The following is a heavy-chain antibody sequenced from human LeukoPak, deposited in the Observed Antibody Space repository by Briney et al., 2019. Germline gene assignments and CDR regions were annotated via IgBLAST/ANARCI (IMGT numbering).Heavy chain of an antibody. D-gene: IGHD6-13*01. CDR1: GFTFSSYS. CDR2: ISSSRSYI. J-gene: IGHJ4*02. CDR3: ARGGYSSSWYHFDY. Sequence: GGSLRLSCAASGFTFSSYSMNWVRQAPGKGLEWVSSISSSRSYIYYADSVKGRFTISRDNAKNSLYLQMNSLRAEDTAVYYCARGGYSSSWYHFDYWGQGTLVTVSS. V-gene: IGHV3-21*01.